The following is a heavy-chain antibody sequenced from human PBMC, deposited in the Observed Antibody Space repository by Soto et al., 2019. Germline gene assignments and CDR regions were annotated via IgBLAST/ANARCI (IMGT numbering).Heavy chain of an antibody. V-gene: IGHV1-18*01. J-gene: IGHJ4*02. Sequence: GASVKVSCKASGYTFTSYGISWVRQAPGQGLEWMGWISAYNGNTNYAQKLQGRVTMTTDTSTSTAYMELRSLRSDDTAVYYCARDPLLCSGGSCQPDYWGQGTLVTVSS. CDR1: GYTFTSYG. CDR2: ISAYNGNT. D-gene: IGHD2-15*01. CDR3: ARDPLLCSGGSCQPDY.